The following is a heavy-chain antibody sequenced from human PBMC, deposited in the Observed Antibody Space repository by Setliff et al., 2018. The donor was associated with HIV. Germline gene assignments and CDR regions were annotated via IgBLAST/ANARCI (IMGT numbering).Heavy chain of an antibody. CDR3: ARRSGWYDY. J-gene: IGHJ4*02. D-gene: IGHD6-19*01. CDR1: GGSFSGYY. V-gene: IGHV4-34*01. CDR2: INHSGST. Sequence: SESLSLTCAVYGGSFSGYYWSWIRQPPGKGLEWIGEINHSGSTNYNPSLESRVTISVDTSKNQFSLKLSSVTAADTAVYYCARRSGWYDYWGQGTLVTVS.